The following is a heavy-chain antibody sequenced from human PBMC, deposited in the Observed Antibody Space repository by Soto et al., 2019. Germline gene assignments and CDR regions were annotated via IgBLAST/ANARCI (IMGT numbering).Heavy chain of an antibody. CDR2: INPSGGST. Sequence: VGPAPGQGLEWMGIINPSGGSTTYAQKFQGRVTMTRDTSTSTVYTELSSLRSEDTAVYYCARVYGVYDSFDILGQGTMVTVS. J-gene: IGHJ3*02. D-gene: IGHD4-17*01. CDR3: ARVYGVYDSFDI. V-gene: IGHV1-46*03.